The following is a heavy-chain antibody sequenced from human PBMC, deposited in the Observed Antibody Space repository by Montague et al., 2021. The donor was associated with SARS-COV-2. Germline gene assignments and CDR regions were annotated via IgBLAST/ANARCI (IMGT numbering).Heavy chain of an antibody. D-gene: IGHD4-17*01. CDR1: GFTFSTHA. J-gene: IGHJ4*02. V-gene: IGHV3-30-3*01. Sequence: SLSLSCAASGFTFSTHAIHWVRQAPGKGLEWVAVISYDGNNKYYADSVKDRFSVSRDNAKNTLHLQMNSLRAEDTALYFCARGSSRFGDYTFHFDFWGQGTLVTVSS. CDR2: ISYDGNNK. CDR3: ARGSSRFGDYTFHFDF.